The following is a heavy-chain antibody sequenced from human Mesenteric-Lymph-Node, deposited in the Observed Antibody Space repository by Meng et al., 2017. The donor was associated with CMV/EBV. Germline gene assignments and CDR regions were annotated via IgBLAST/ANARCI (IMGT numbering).Heavy chain of an antibody. CDR3: ARGYDYFHGIDV. Sequence: GGSLRLSCAASGFTFSSYAMHWVRQAPGKGLEWVAVISYDGSNKYYADSVKGRFTISRDNSKNTLYLQMNSLRAEDTAVYYCARGYDYFHGIDVWGQGTTVTVSS. D-gene: IGHD2-2*01. CDR2: ISYDGSNK. V-gene: IGHV3-30-3*01. CDR1: GFTFSSYA. J-gene: IGHJ6*02.